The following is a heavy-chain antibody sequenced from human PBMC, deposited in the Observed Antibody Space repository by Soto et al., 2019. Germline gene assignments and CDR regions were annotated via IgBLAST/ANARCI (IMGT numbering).Heavy chain of an antibody. CDR2: VIPTQRTT. J-gene: IGHJ4*02. CDR1: GDTFIGYS. Sequence: QVQLVQSGAEVEKPGTSVRVSCKASGDTFIGYSISWVRQAPGQGLEWMGWVIPTQRTTKYAQRFQGRVTMSGDQFASTTYMELSSLRSEDTAVYYCGTGDSSDTGDHWGPGTLVTVSS. CDR3: GTGDSSDTGDH. V-gene: IGHV1-69*01. D-gene: IGHD6-19*01.